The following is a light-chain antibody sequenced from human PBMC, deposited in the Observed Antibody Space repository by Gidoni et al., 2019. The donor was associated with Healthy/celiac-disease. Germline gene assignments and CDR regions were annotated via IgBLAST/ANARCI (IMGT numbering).Light chain of an antibody. CDR1: NIGSKN. V-gene: IGLV3-9*01. CDR3: QVWDSSTVV. Sequence: SYELTQQLAVSVALGQTARITGGGNNIGSKNVHWYQQKPGQAPVLVIYRDSNRPSGIPERFSGSNSGNTATLTISSAQAGDEADYYCQVWDSSTVVFGGGTKLTVL. CDR2: RDS. J-gene: IGLJ2*01.